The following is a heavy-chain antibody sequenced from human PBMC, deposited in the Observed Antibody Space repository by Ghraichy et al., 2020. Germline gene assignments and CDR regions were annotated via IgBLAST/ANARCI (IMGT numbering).Heavy chain of an antibody. Sequence: IGGSGGIPYYADSVKGRFTISRDNSKDTLYLLLTSLRADDTAKYYCSKLGYSSDYWGQGTLVTV. CDR3: SKLGYSSDY. J-gene: IGHJ4*02. CDR2: IGGSGGIP. D-gene: IGHD5-18*01. V-gene: IGHV3-23*01.